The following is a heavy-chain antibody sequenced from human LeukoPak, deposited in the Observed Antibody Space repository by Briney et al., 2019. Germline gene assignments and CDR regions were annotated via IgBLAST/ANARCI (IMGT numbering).Heavy chain of an antibody. D-gene: IGHD3-3*01. V-gene: IGHV1-2*02. CDR2: INPNSGGT. CDR1: GYTFTGYY. CDR3: ASYGDYDFWSGVPLDV. Sequence: ASVKVSCKASGYTFTGYYMHWVRQAPGQGLEWMGWINPNSGGTNYAQKFQGRVTMTRDTSISTAYMELSRLRSDDTAVYYCASYGDYDFWSGVPLDVWGKGTTVTVSS. J-gene: IGHJ6*04.